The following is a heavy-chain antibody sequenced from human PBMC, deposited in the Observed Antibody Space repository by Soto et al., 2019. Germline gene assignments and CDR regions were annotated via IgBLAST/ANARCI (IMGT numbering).Heavy chain of an antibody. Sequence: DSVKVSCKVSGYTLTELSMHWVRQAPGKGLEWMGGFDPEDGETIYAQKFQGRVTMTEDTSTDTAYMELSSLRSEDTAVYYCATVSGRAGYTNFDYWGQGTLVTVSS. CDR3: ATVSGRAGYTNFDY. CDR1: GYTLTELS. CDR2: FDPEDGET. J-gene: IGHJ4*02. V-gene: IGHV1-24*01. D-gene: IGHD5-12*01.